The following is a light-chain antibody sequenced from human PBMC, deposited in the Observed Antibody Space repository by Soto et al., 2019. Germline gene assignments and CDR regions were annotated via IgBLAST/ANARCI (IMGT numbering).Light chain of an antibody. Sequence: DIHMTQSPSTLSASVGDRVTITCRASQSLTMWLAWNQQKPGKAPNVLIYKTSILESGVASRFSGSGSGTASTLPISSLQPHDFPTYYSQHWTDYSWTFGQGTTVEVK. CDR3: QHWTDYSWT. CDR2: KTS. V-gene: IGKV1-5*03. CDR1: QSLTMW. J-gene: IGKJ1*01.